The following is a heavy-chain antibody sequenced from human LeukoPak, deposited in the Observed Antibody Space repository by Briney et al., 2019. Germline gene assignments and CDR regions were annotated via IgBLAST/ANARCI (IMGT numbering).Heavy chain of an antibody. CDR1: GGSISSYY. D-gene: IGHD2-2*01. CDR2: IYYSGST. Sequence: SETLSLTCTVSGGSISSYYWSWIRQPPGKGLEWIGYIYYSGSTNYNPSLKSRVTISVDTSKNQFSLKLSSVTAADTAVYYCARSCSSTSCYSPDDAFDIWGQGTMVTVSS. CDR3: ARSCSSTSCYSPDDAFDI. J-gene: IGHJ3*02. V-gene: IGHV4-59*01.